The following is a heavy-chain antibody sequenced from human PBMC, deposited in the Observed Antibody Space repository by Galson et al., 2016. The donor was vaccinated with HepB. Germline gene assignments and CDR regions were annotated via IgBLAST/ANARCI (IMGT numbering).Heavy chain of an antibody. Sequence: ETLSLTCTVSGGSISSSSSYWGWIRQPPGKGLEWIGYIYHSGTTSYNPSLKSRVTISVDTSKSQFSLKVTSVTTADTAVYYCAGDHRYSDWTGGFDFWGQGTLVTVSS. CDR2: IYHSGTT. D-gene: IGHD3-9*01. J-gene: IGHJ4*02. V-gene: IGHV4-61*01. CDR3: AGDHRYSDWTGGFDF. CDR1: GGSISSSSSY.